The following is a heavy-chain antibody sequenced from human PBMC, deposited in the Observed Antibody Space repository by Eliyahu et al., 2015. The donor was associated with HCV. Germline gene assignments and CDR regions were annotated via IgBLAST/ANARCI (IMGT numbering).Heavy chain of an antibody. J-gene: IGHJ4*02. V-gene: IGHV3-48*03. Sequence: EVQLVESGGGLVQPGGSLRLSCRGSGFDFSYYEMNWVRQAPGKGLEIISYIHTSGARTQYADSVKGRFTISRDNAKSSLYLQMNSLRVEDTAVYYCATSAWSHWGPGTLVTVSS. CDR3: ATSAWSH. CDR2: IHTSGART. CDR1: GFDFSYYE. D-gene: IGHD6-19*01.